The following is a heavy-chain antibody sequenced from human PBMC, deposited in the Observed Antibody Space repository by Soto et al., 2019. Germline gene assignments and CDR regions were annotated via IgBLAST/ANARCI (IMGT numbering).Heavy chain of an antibody. J-gene: IGHJ1*01. CDR1: GYTFTSYG. Sequence: GASVKVSCKASGYTFTSYGISWVRQAPGQGLEWMGWISAYNGNTNYVQKLQGRVTMTTDTSTSTAYMELRSLRSDDTAVYYCARGVRTYCSGGSCLEYFQHWGQGTLVTVSS. D-gene: IGHD2-15*01. CDR3: ARGVRTYCSGGSCLEYFQH. CDR2: ISAYNGNT. V-gene: IGHV1-18*01.